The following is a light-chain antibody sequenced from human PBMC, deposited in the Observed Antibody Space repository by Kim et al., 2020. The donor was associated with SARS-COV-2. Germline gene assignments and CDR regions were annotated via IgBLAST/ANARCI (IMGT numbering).Light chain of an antibody. Sequence: ETLMTQSPDTLSVSPGERATLSCRASQSVYSNLAWYQQKPGQAPRLLIYASSTRAAGVPARFSGSGSGTEFTLTISGLQSEDFAVYYCQQCNTWPRTFGQGTKVDIK. CDR2: ASS. CDR1: QSVYSN. CDR3: QQCNTWPRT. V-gene: IGKV3-15*01. J-gene: IGKJ1*01.